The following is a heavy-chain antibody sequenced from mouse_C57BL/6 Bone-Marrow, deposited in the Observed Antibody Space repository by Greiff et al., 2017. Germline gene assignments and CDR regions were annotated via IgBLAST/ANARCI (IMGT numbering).Heavy chain of an antibody. D-gene: IGHD1-1*01. CDR2: IDPSDSYT. CDR3: ARGTYYYGSDY. Sequence: QVQLQQPGAELVMPGASVKLSCKASGYTFTSYWMHWVKQRPGQGLEWIGEIDPSDSYTNYNQKFKGKSTLTVEQSSSTAYMQLSSLTSEDSAVYYCARGTYYYGSDYWGQGTTLTVAS. J-gene: IGHJ2*01. V-gene: IGHV1-69*01. CDR1: GYTFTSYW.